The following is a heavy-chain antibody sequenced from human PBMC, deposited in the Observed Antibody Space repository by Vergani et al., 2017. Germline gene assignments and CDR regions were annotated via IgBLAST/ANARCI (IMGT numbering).Heavy chain of an antibody. CDR2: INPNSGGT. D-gene: IGHD3-16*02. CDR1: GYTFTGYY. J-gene: IGHJ4*02. Sequence: QVQLVQSGAEVKKPGASVKVSCKASGYTFTGYYMHWVRQAPGQGLEWMGWINPNSGGTNYAQKFQGRVTMTRDTSISTAYMELSRLRSDDTAVYYCARARYYDYVWGSYRYPLFDYWGQGTLATVSS. V-gene: IGHV1-2*02. CDR3: ARARYYDYVWGSYRYPLFDY.